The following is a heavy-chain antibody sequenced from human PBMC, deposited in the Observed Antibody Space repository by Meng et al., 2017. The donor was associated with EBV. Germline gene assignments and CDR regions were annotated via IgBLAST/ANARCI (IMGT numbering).Heavy chain of an antibody. CDR2: FLPRLGAP. CDR1: GGPFRYYA. D-gene: IGHD3-10*01. J-gene: IGHJ4*02. V-gene: IGHV1-69*01. CDR3: ASESGRGYTPDY. Sequence: QVQLLQSAAEVKKPGSSLKVSCKTSGGPFRYYAISWVRQAPGQGLEWLGGFLPRLGAPNYAQKFHGRVKITADESTSTHYMDLSSLRSEDTAIYYCASESGRGYTPDYWGQGTLVTVSS.